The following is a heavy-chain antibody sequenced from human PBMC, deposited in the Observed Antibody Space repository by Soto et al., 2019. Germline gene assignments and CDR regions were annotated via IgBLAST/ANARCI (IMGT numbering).Heavy chain of an antibody. V-gene: IGHV4-4*07. CDR2: LYLGGAP. J-gene: IGHJ6*02. CDR1: DASITNFF. D-gene: IGHD3-10*01. Sequence: QVQIQESGPGLVTPSDTLSLTCTVSDASITNFFWNWVRQPAGGPLEWIGRLYLGGAPTYNPSLRSRLFISADTSRNHFYLKLTSVSAADTAVYYCARGSLPFADLVPTTIYGMDVWGQGTTVTVSS. CDR3: ARGSLPFADLVPTTIYGMDV.